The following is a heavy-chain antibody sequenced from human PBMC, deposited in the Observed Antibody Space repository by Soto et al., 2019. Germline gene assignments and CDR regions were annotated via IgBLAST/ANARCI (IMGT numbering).Heavy chain of an antibody. V-gene: IGHV3-13*01. D-gene: IGHD2-8*01. J-gene: IGHJ5*02. CDR1: GFTFSTYD. CDR3: LRGRSNGLRPSPPPEFGP. Sequence: EVQLVESGGALVRPGGSLRLSCVASGFTFSTYDMHWVRQVPGKRLEWVSAIGTLFDTYYTPSVEGRFTIARENGRNSFFSQMTSLSGGVTGLYYCLRGRSNGLRPSPPPEFGPWGRGTKVTVSS. CDR2: IGTLFDT.